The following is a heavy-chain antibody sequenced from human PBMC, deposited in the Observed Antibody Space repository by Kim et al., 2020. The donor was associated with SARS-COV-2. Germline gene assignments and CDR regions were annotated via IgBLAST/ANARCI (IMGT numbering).Heavy chain of an antibody. V-gene: IGHV1-18*01. CDR3: AREGLNWFDP. J-gene: IGHJ5*02. CDR2: NT. Sequence: NTNYAQKLQGRVTRTTDTSTSTAYMELRSLRSYDTAVYYCAREGLNWFDPWGQGTLVTVSS.